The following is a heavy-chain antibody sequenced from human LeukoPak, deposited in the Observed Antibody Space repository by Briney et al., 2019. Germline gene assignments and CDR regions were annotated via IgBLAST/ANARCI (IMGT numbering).Heavy chain of an antibody. CDR2: INPNSGGT. Sequence: ASVKVSCKASGYTFTGYYMHWVRQAPGQGLEWMGWINPNSGGTNYAQKFQGRVTMTRDTSISTAYMELSRLRSDDTAVYYCARAGGKRYFDWLVGNWGQGTLVTVSS. CDR3: ARAGGKRYFDWLVGN. D-gene: IGHD3-9*01. J-gene: IGHJ4*02. CDR1: GYTFTGYY. V-gene: IGHV1-2*02.